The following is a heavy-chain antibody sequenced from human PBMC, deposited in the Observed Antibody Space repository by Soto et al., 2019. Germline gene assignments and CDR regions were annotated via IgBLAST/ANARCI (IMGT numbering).Heavy chain of an antibody. V-gene: IGHV1-24*01. CDR1: GYTLTELS. D-gene: IGHD4-17*01. Sequence: ASVKVSCKVSGYTLTELSMHWVRQAPGKGLEWMGGFDPEDGETIYAQKFQGRVTMTEDTSTDTAYMELSSLRSEDTAVYYCATDRGTHYGLDYWGQGTLVTVSS. CDR2: FDPEDGET. J-gene: IGHJ4*02. CDR3: ATDRGTHYGLDY.